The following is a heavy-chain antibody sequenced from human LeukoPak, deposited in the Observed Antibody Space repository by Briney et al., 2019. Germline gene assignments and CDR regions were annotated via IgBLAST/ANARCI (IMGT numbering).Heavy chain of an antibody. V-gene: IGHV4-39*07. CDR3: AGGYEYYYDSSGYYSA. Sequence: PGGSLRLSCAASGFTFSSYWMSWVRQPPGKGLEWIGSIYYSGSTYYNPSLKSRVTISVDTSKNQFSLKLSSVTAADTAVYYCAGGYEYYYDSSGYYSAWGQGTLVTVSS. CDR2: IYYSGST. J-gene: IGHJ4*02. CDR1: GFTFSSYW. D-gene: IGHD3-22*01.